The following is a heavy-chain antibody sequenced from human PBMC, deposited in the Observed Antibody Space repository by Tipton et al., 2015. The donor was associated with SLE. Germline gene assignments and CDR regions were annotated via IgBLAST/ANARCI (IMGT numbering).Heavy chain of an antibody. V-gene: IGHV4-59*12. Sequence: LRLSCTVSGGSISSYYWSWIRQPPGKGLEWIGYIYYSGSTNYNPSLKSRVTISVDTSKNQFSLKLSSVTAADTAVYYCARSGDFQHWGQGTLVTVSP. CDR2: IYYSGST. J-gene: IGHJ1*01. CDR1: GGSISSYY. CDR3: ARSGDFQH.